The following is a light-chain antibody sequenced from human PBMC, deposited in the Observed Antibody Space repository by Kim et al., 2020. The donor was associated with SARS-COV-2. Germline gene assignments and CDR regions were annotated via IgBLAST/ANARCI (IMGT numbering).Light chain of an antibody. CDR1: KLGDRY. CDR2: QDT. CDR3: QAWDNSALYV. J-gene: IGLJ1*01. Sequence: SYELTQPPSVSVSPGQTASITCSGDKLGDRYTSWYQQRPGQSPLLVIYQDTKRPSGIPARFSGSTSGNTATLTITGAQAMDEADYFRQAWDNSALYVFGPGTKVTVL. V-gene: IGLV3-1*01.